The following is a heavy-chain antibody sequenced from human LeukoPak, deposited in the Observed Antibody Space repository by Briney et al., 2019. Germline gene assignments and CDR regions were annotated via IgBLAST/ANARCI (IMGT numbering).Heavy chain of an antibody. D-gene: IGHD3-10*01. CDR1: GASINSGTYY. CDR3: ARRSYGVPFDP. CDR2: ISYSGNI. Sequence: SETLSLTCTVSGASINSGTYYWGWVRQPPGKGLEWIGTISYSGNIYYNPSLKSRVTISVDMSKNQFSLELTSVTAADTAVYYCARRSYGVPFDPWGQGTLVTVSS. J-gene: IGHJ5*02. V-gene: IGHV4-39*01.